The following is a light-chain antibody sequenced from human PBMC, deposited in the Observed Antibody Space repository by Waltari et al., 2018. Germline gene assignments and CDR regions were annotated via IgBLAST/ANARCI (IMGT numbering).Light chain of an antibody. V-gene: IGKV3-11*01. CDR3: QQRSNWPLLT. Sequence: ETVFTQSPATLSLSPGERATLTCRASHSVSSYLAWYQQKPGQAPRLLIYEASKRATGIPARFSGGGSGTDFTLTISSLEPEDFAVYYCQQRSNWPLLTFGGGTKVEIK. J-gene: IGKJ4*01. CDR2: EAS. CDR1: HSVSSY.